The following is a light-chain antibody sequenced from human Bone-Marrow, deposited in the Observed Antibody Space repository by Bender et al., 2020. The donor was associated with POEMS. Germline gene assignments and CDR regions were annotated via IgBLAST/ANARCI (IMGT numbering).Light chain of an antibody. CDR1: SSDVGGYNY. V-gene: IGLV2-11*01. Sequence: QSALTQPRSVSGSPGQSVTISCTGTSSDVGGYNYVSWYQQHPGKVPKLMIYAVTERPSGVPDRFSGSKSGNTASLTISGLQAEDEADYYCCSYAGTYSWVFGGGTKLTVL. CDR2: AVT. CDR3: CSYAGTYSWV. J-gene: IGLJ3*02.